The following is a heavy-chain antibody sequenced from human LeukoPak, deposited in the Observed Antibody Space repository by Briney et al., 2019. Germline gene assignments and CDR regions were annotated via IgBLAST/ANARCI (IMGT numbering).Heavy chain of an antibody. Sequence: PSETLPLTCTVSGGSISSYYWSWIRQPPGKGLEWIGYIYTSGSTNYNPSLKSRVTISVDTSKNQFSLKLSSVTAADTAVYYCASAGFPFVLDYWGQGTLVTVSS. J-gene: IGHJ4*02. V-gene: IGHV4-4*09. CDR3: ASAGFPFVLDY. CDR1: GGSISSYY. D-gene: IGHD1-14*01. CDR2: IYTSGST.